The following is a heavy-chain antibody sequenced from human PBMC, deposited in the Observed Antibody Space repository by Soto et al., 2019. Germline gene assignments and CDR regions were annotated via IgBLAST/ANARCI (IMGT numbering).Heavy chain of an antibody. V-gene: IGHV4-4*07. D-gene: IGHD2-8*02. CDR1: GASIAGSSY. Sequence: LSLTCSVSGASIAGSSYWSWIRQPAGKGLEWIGRFSLSGTTNYSPSLRSRVTMSADVSKNQFSLRLTSVTAADTALYYCARGMTPPGAPAWYYFDSWGQGTLVTVSS. CDR2: FSLSGTT. CDR3: ARGMTPPGAPAWYYFDS. J-gene: IGHJ4*02.